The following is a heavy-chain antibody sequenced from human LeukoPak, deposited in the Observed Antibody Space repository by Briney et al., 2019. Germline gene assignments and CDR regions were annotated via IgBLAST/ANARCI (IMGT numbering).Heavy chain of an antibody. CDR2: MNPDSGNT. D-gene: IGHD2-21*02. V-gene: IGHV1-8*01. CDR1: GYTFTSYD. CDR3: ARGSLYCGGDCYHDI. Sequence: GASVKVSCKASGYTFTSYDINWVRQATGQGLEWMGWMNPDSGNTGYAQKFQGRVTMTRNTSINTAYMELSSLRSEDTAVYDCARGSLYCGGDCYHDIWGQGTMVTVSS. J-gene: IGHJ3*02.